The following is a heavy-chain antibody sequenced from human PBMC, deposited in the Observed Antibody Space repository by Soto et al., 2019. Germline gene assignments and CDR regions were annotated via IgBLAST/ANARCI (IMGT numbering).Heavy chain of an antibody. CDR3: ARDPSPLWWEPQGGFDP. CDR1: GFTFSSYS. Sequence: GGSLRLSCAASGFTFSSYSMNWVRQAPGKGLEWVSSISSSSSYIYYADSVKGRFTISRDNAKNSLYLQMNSLRAEDTAVYYCARDPSPLWWEPQGGFDPWGQGARVSVSA. CDR2: ISSSSSYI. V-gene: IGHV3-21*01. D-gene: IGHD1-26*01. J-gene: IGHJ5*02.